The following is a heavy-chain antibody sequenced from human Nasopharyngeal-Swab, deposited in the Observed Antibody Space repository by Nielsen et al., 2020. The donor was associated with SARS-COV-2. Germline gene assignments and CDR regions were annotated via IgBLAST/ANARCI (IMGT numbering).Heavy chain of an antibody. D-gene: IGHD6-19*01. Sequence: GGSLRLSCAASGFTFSSYWMTWVRQAPGKGLEWVANIKQDGSEKYYVDSVKGRFSISRDNTKNSLYLQMNSLRAEDTAVYYCARGGGWYGFDYWGQGTLVTVSS. J-gene: IGHJ4*02. CDR3: ARGGGWYGFDY. CDR2: IKQDGSEK. CDR1: GFTFSSYW. V-gene: IGHV3-7*01.